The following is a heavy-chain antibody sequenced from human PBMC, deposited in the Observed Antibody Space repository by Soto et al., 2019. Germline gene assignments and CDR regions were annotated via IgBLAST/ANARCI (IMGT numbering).Heavy chain of an antibody. CDR3: AKVIVVVPAALPFWFDP. J-gene: IGHJ5*02. CDR2: ISGSGGST. V-gene: IGHV3-23*01. Sequence: GGSLRLSCAASGFTFSSYAMSWVRQAPGKGLEWVSAISGSGGSTYYADSVKGRFTISRDNSKNTLYLQVNSLSAEDKAVYYCAKVIVVVPAALPFWFDPWGQGTLVTVSS. D-gene: IGHD2-2*02. CDR1: GFTFSSYA.